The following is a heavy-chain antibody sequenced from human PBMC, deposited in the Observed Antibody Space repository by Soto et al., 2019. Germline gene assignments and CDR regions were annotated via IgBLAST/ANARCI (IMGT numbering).Heavy chain of an antibody. J-gene: IGHJ4*02. CDR3: AREPYDWNYAGAFDH. Sequence: QVQLVQSGAEVKKPGASVKVSCKASGFTFTGYYLHWVRQAPGQGLEYLGWINPTSGATNYAQRFQGRVTMTRDTSITTAYMELSNLISDDTAVYYCAREPYDWNYAGAFDHWGQGTLVTVSS. CDR1: GFTFTGYY. CDR2: INPTSGAT. D-gene: IGHD1-7*01. V-gene: IGHV1-2*02.